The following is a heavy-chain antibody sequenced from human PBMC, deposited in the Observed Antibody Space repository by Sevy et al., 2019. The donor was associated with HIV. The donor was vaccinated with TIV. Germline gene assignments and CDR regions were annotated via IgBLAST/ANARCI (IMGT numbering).Heavy chain of an antibody. V-gene: IGHV1-8*01. Sequence: ASVKVSCKASGYTFTSYDINWVRQATGQGLEWMGWMNPNSGNTGYAQKFQGRVTMTRNTSISTAYMELSSMRSEDTAVYYCARRWRYCSSTSCSYYYYGMDVWGQGTTVTVSS. CDR1: GYTFTSYD. J-gene: IGHJ6*02. CDR3: ARRWRYCSSTSCSYYYYGMDV. CDR2: MNPNSGNT. D-gene: IGHD2-2*01.